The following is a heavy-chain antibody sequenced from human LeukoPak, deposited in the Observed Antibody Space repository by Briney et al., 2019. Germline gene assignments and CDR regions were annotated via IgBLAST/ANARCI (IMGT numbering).Heavy chain of an antibody. J-gene: IGHJ3*02. D-gene: IGHD3-3*01. CDR2: IYYSGST. Sequence: KPSETLSLTCTVSGGSIISHYWSWIRQPPGKGLEWIGYIYYSGSTNYNPSLKSRVTISVDTSKNQFSLKLSSVTAADTAVYYCARAKYYDFWSGYYRDDAFDIWGQGTMVTVSS. CDR3: ARAKYYDFWSGYYRDDAFDI. V-gene: IGHV4-59*11. CDR1: GGSIISHY.